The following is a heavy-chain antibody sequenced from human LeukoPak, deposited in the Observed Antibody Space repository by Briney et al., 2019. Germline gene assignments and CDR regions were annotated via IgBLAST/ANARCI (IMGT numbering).Heavy chain of an antibody. CDR1: GFTFSRFG. V-gene: IGHV3-48*02. J-gene: IGHJ4*02. CDR3: AQKGGADN. D-gene: IGHD2-15*01. Sequence: GGSLRLSCAASGFTFSRFGMNWVSQAPGKGLEWVSYISSSSSNNIYYADSVKGRFTISRDNAKNSLYLQMNSLRDEDTAVYYCAQKGGADNWGQGTLVTVSS. CDR2: ISSSSSNNI.